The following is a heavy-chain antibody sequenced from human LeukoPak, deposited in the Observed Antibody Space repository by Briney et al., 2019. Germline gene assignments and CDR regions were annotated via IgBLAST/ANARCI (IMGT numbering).Heavy chain of an antibody. Sequence: ASVKVSCKASGYTFTSYYMHWVRQAPGQGLEWMGWINPNSGGTNYAQKFQGRVTMTRDTSISTAYMELSRLRSDDTAVYYCARDRRQQLPPNAFDIWGQGTMVTVSS. CDR1: GYTFTSYY. CDR3: ARDRRQQLPPNAFDI. J-gene: IGHJ3*02. V-gene: IGHV1-2*02. D-gene: IGHD6-13*01. CDR2: INPNSGGT.